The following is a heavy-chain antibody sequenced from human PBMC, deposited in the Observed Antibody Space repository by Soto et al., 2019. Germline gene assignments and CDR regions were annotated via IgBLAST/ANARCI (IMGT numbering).Heavy chain of an antibody. CDR2: INPNGGST. D-gene: IGHD6-6*01. J-gene: IGHJ5*02. Sequence: ASVKVSCKAPADTFTSYYIHWVRQAPGHGLEWMGIINPNGGSTRFAQTFQGRITMTRDTSTSTVYMELRSLRSEDTAVYYCARDQMEQLVPNGSIPWGQGTLVTVSS. V-gene: IGHV1-46*01. CDR1: ADTFTSYY. CDR3: ARDQMEQLVPNGSIP.